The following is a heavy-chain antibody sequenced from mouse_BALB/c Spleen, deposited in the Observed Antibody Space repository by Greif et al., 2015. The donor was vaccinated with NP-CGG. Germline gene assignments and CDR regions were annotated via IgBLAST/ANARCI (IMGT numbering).Heavy chain of an antibody. CDR1: GFTFSSFG. D-gene: IGHD2-3*01. CDR2: ISSGSSTI. CDR3: ARSSDGYYAAY. V-gene: IGHV5-17*02. Sequence: EVKVVESGGGLVQPGGSRKLSCAASGFTFSSFGMHWVRRAPEKGLEWVAYISSGSSTIYYADTVKGRFTISRDNPKNTLFLQMTSLRSEDTAMYYCARSSDGYYAAYWGQGTLVTVSA. J-gene: IGHJ3*01.